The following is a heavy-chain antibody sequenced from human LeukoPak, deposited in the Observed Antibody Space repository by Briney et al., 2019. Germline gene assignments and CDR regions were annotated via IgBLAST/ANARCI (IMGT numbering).Heavy chain of an antibody. CDR1: GGSISSSSYY. V-gene: IGHV4-39*01. CDR3: ARLSMNPGYSSGWPYFDY. J-gene: IGHJ4*02. CDR2: IYYSGST. Sequence: SETLSLTXTVSGGSISSSSYYWGRIGQPPGKGLEWIGSIYYSGSTYYNPSLKSRVTISVDTSKNQFSLKLSSVTAADTAVYYCARLSMNPGYSSGWPYFDYWGQGTLVTVSS. D-gene: IGHD6-19*01.